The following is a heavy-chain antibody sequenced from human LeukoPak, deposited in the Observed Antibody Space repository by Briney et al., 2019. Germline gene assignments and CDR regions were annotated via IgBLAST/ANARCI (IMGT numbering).Heavy chain of an antibody. J-gene: IGHJ4*02. D-gene: IGHD2-21*02. CDR2: IYSSGST. CDR1: GGSISNYY. Sequence: SETLSLTCAVSGGSISNYYWSWIRQPPGKGLEWIGYIYSSGSTNYNPSLKSRVTISVDTSKNQFSLKLSSVTAADTAVYYCARFAYCGGHCWYYFDYWGQGSLVTVSS. V-gene: IGHV4-59*01. CDR3: ARFAYCGGHCWYYFDY.